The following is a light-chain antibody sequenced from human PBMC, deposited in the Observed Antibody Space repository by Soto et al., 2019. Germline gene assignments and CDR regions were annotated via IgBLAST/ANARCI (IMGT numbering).Light chain of an antibody. CDR3: QQRGNWPQT. V-gene: IGKV3-11*01. J-gene: IGKJ3*01. Sequence: EIVLTQSPATLSLSPGERATLSCRASQSVRSYLAWYQQKPGQTPRLLIYDAFNRATGSPARFSGRGSGTDFTLTISSLAPEDFAVYYCQQRGNWPQTFGPGTKVDI. CDR2: DAF. CDR1: QSVRSY.